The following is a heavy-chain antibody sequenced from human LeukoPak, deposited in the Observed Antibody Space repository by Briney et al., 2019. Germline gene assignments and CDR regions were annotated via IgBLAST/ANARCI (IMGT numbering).Heavy chain of an antibody. V-gene: IGHV4-39*01. D-gene: IGHD3-10*01. J-gene: IGHJ6*03. CDR3: ARTNYYGSGSYPEIYYYYYYMDV. Sequence: SETLSLTCTVSGGSLSSSSYYWGWIRQPPGKGLEWIGSIYYSGSTYYNPSLKTRVTISVDTSKNQFSLKLSSVTAADTAVYYCARTNYYGSGSYPEIYYYYYYMDVWGKGTTVTVSS. CDR2: IYYSGST. CDR1: GGSLSSSSYY.